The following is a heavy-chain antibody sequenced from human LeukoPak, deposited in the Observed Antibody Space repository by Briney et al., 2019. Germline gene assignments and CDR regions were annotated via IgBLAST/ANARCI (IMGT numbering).Heavy chain of an antibody. CDR1: GFTFDDYA. Sequence: GRSLRLSCAASGFTFDDYAMHWVRQAPGKGLEWVSGISWNSGSIGYADSVKGRFTISRDNAKNSLYLQMNSLRAEDMALYYCAKGQITVIVGGFDYWGQGTLVTVSS. V-gene: IGHV3-9*03. CDR2: ISWNSGSI. D-gene: IGHD3-22*01. CDR3: AKGQITVIVGGFDY. J-gene: IGHJ4*02.